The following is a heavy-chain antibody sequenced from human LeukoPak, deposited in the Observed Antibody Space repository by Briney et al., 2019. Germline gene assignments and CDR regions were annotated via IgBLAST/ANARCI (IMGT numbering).Heavy chain of an antibody. J-gene: IGHJ4*02. D-gene: IGHD3-22*01. V-gene: IGHV1-46*01. CDR2: INPSGGST. CDR3: AKHSTGSSGYYYFDY. Sequence: GASVKVSCKASGYTFTSYYMHWVRQAPGQGLEWMGIINPSGGSTSYAQKFQGRVTMTRDMSTSTVYMELSSLRSEDTAVYYCAKHSTGSSGYYYFDYWGQGTLVTVSS. CDR1: GYTFTSYY.